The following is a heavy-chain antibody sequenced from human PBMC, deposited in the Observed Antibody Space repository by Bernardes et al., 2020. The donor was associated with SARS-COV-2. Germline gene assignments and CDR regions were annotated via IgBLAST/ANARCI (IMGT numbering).Heavy chain of an antibody. D-gene: IGHD3-22*01. J-gene: IGHJ4*02. CDR2: INHSGST. V-gene: IGHV4-34*01. CDR3: ARVTPSGSIY. CDR1: GGSFSGYY. Sequence: SETLSLICAVYGGSFSGYYWSWIHQPPGKGLEWIGEINHSGSTNYNPSLKNRVTISVDTSKNQFSLKLSSVTAADTAVYYCARVTPSGSIYWGQRTLVTVSS.